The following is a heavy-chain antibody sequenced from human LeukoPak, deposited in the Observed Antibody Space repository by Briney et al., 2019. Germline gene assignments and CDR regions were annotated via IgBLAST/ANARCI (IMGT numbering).Heavy chain of an antibody. J-gene: IGHJ4*02. V-gene: IGHV3-53*01. CDR3: ARVGDGYSAFDY. CDR2: IYSGGST. CDR1: GFTVSSNY. Sequence: TGGSLRLSCAASGFTVSSNYMSWVRQAPGKGLEWVSVIYSGGSTYYADSVKGRFTISRDNSKNTLYLQMNSLRAEDAAVYYCARVGDGYSAFDYWGQGTLVTVSS. D-gene: IGHD5-24*01.